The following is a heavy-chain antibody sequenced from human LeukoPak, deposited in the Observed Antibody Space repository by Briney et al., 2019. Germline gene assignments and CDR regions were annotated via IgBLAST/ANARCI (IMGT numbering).Heavy chain of an antibody. Sequence: PSETLSLTCTVSGGSISSSSYYWGWIRQPPGKGLEWIGSIYYSGSTYYNPSLKSRVTISVDTSKNQFSLKLSSVTAADTAVYYCATQTKEFDYWGQGTLVTVPS. CDR2: IYYSGST. CDR3: ATQTKEFDY. CDR1: GGSISSSSYY. D-gene: IGHD1/OR15-1a*01. J-gene: IGHJ4*02. V-gene: IGHV4-39*01.